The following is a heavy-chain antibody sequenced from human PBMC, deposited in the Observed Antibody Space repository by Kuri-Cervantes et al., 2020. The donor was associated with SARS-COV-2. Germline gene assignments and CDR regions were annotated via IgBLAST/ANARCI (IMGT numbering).Heavy chain of an antibody. J-gene: IGHJ4*02. Sequence: KVSCKASGGTFSSYAISWVRQAPGQGLEWMGGVIPIFGTANYAQKFQGRVTITADESTSTAYMELSSLRSEDTAVYYCARDVTIFRVAYFDPWGQGTLVTVSS. D-gene: IGHD3-3*01. V-gene: IGHV1-69*01. CDR2: VIPIFGTA. CDR1: GGTFSSYA. CDR3: ARDVTIFRVAYFDP.